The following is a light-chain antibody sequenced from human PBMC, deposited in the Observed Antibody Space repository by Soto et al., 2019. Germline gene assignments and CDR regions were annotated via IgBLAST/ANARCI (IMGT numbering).Light chain of an antibody. CDR2: EDN. V-gene: IGLV2-23*01. Sequence: QSALTQPASVSGSPGQSITISCTGTSSDIGSHNLVSWYQQHPGKAPKIMIYEDNKRPSGVSNRFSGSKSGNTASLTISGLQAEDEADYYCCSYAGSSTMIFGGGTQLTVL. CDR3: CSYAGSSTMI. CDR1: SSDIGSHNL. J-gene: IGLJ2*01.